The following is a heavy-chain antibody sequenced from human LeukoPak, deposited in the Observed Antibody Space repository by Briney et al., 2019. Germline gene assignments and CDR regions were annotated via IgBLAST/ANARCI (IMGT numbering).Heavy chain of an antibody. Sequence: PSETLSLTCTVSGVSISSYYWSWIRQPPGKGLEWIGYIYYSGSTNYNPSLKSRVTISVDTSKNQFSLKLSSVTAADTAVYYCARHTGAITMIVVARTHAFDIWGQGTMVTVSS. CDR3: ARHTGAITMIVVARTHAFDI. D-gene: IGHD3-22*01. J-gene: IGHJ3*02. V-gene: IGHV4-59*08. CDR2: IYYSGST. CDR1: GVSISSYY.